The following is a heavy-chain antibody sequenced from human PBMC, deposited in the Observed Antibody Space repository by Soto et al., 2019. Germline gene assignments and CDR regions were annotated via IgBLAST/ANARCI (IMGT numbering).Heavy chain of an antibody. CDR2: FDPEDGET. D-gene: IGHD2-15*01. V-gene: IGHV1-24*01. Sequence: ASVKVSCKVSGYTLTELSMHWVRQAPGKGLERMGGFDPEDGETIYAQKFQGRVTMTEDTSTDTAYMELSSLRSEDTAVYYCATSSGLYCSGGSCSGYYYGMDVWGQGPRSPSP. CDR1: GYTLTELS. CDR3: ATSSGLYCSGGSCSGYYYGMDV. J-gene: IGHJ6*02.